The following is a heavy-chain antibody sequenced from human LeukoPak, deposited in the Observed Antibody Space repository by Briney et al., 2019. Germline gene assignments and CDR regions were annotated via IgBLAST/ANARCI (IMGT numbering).Heavy chain of an antibody. CDR2: ISAYNGNT. CDR3: AREAIYPSMVRGVIMYFDY. V-gene: IGHV1-18*01. Sequence: GASVKVSCKASGYTFTSYGISWVRQAPGQGLEWMGWISAYNGNTNYAQKLQGRVTMTTDTPTSTAYMELRSLRSDDTAVYYCAREAIYPSMVRGVIMYFDYWGQGTLVTVSS. CDR1: GYTFTSYG. D-gene: IGHD3-10*01. J-gene: IGHJ4*02.